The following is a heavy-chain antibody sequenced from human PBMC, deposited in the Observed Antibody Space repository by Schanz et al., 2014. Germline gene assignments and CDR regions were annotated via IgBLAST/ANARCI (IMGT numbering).Heavy chain of an antibody. CDR3: TTGGRRGYSHYFYGMDV. J-gene: IGHJ6*02. Sequence: VQLVESGGGLVKPGGSLRLSCGASGFTFSNAWMTWVRQAQGKGLEWVGRFKSNVDGGTTDYAAPVKGRFTISRDDSKNTLSLQMNSLKTEDTAVYYCTTGGRRGYSHYFYGMDVWGQGTTVTVSS. D-gene: IGHD5-18*01. V-gene: IGHV3-15*01. CDR1: GFTFSNAW. CDR2: FKSNVDGGTT.